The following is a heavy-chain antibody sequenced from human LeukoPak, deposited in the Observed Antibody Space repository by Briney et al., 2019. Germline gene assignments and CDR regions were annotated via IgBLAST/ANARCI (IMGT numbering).Heavy chain of an antibody. Sequence: SETLSLTCGVFGGSFSGYYWTWLRQPPGKGLEWIGQINHRGSSHYNLSLRSRVTISVDTSKTQFSLKLTSVTAADTAVYYCARDKFCSDTGSCNIGLFDFWGQGALVTVSS. CDR2: INHRGSS. J-gene: IGHJ4*02. CDR1: GGSFSGYY. V-gene: IGHV4-34*01. CDR3: ARDKFCSDTGSCNIGLFDF. D-gene: IGHD2-15*01.